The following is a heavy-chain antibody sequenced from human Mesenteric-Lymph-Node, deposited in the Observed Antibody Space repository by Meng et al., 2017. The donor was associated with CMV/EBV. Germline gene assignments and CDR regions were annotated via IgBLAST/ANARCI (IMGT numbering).Heavy chain of an antibody. V-gene: IGHV3-23*01. CDR1: GFTFRTYA. D-gene: IGHD5-18*01. Sequence: GESLKISCAASGFTFRTYAMNWVRQAPGKGLEWVSSISGSTSTNTYYADSVGGRFTISRDNSKNTLFLHLSSLRAEDTAIYYCARALRGYAYPRDAFGIWGQGTMVTVSS. J-gene: IGHJ3*02. CDR2: ISGSTSTNT. CDR3: ARALRGYAYPRDAFGI.